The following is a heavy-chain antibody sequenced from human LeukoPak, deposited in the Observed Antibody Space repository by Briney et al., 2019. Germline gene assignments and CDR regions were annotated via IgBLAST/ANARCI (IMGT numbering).Heavy chain of an antibody. CDR1: GFTFSSYE. CDR2: IGSSGSTI. J-gene: IGHJ3*02. Sequence: GGSLRLSCAASGFTFSSYEMNWVRQAPGKGLEWVSYIGSSGSTIYYADSVKGRFTISRDNAKNSLYLQMNSLRAEDTAVYYCARDDATAMANDAFDIWGQGTMVTVSS. D-gene: IGHD5-18*01. CDR3: ARDDATAMANDAFDI. V-gene: IGHV3-48*03.